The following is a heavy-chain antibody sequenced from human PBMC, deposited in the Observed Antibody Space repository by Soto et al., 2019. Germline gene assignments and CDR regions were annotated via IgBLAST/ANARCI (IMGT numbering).Heavy chain of an antibody. D-gene: IGHD2-15*01. CDR1: GGSISSYY. J-gene: IGHJ3*02. Sequence: PSETLSLTCTVSGGSISSYYWSWIRQPPGKGLEWIGYIYYSGSTNYNPSLKSRVTISVDTSKNQFSLKLSSVTAADTAVYYCAGMKDIVVVVAADDAFDIWGQGTMVTVSS. CDR3: AGMKDIVVVVAADDAFDI. V-gene: IGHV4-59*01. CDR2: IYYSGST.